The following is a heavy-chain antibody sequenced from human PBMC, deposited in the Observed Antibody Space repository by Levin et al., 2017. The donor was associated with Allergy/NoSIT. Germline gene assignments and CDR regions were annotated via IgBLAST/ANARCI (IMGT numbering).Heavy chain of an antibody. D-gene: IGHD3-10*01. J-gene: IGHJ4*02. CDR1: GGYISTTKW. CDR2: IYHNGNT. Sequence: SQTLSLTCTVSGGYISTTKWWTWVRQPPGKGLEWIGEIYHNGNTNYNASLKSRLTMSVDQSRNQFSLNLTSVTAGDTAIYYCARAKLVRGGSGDYFDYWGQGALVTVSS. V-gene: IGHV4-4*02. CDR3: ARAKLVRGGSGDYFDY.